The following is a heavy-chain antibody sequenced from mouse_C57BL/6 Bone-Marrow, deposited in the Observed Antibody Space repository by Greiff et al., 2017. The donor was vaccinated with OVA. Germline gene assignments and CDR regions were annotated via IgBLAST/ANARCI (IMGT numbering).Heavy chain of an antibody. CDR1: GYTFTDYY. CDR2: INPNNGGT. V-gene: IGHV1-26*01. J-gene: IGHJ4*01. D-gene: IGHD2-4*01. CDR3: ARFDYDGYYYAMDY. Sequence: EVQLQQSGPELVKPGASVKISCKASGYTFTDYYMNWVKQSHGKSLEWIGDINPNNGGTSYNQKFKGKATLTVDKSSSTAYMELRSLTSEDSAVYYCARFDYDGYYYAMDYWGQGTSVTVSS.